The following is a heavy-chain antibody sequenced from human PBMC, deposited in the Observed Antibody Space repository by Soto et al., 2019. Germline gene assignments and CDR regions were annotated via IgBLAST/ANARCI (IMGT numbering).Heavy chain of an antibody. CDR3: ARGGYCSSTSCYFYYGMDV. CDR2: ISSSSSYI. Sequence: EVQLVESGGGLVKPGGSLRLSCAASGFTFSSYSMNWVRQAPGKGLEWVSSISSSSSYIYYADSVKGRFTIPRDNAKNSLYLQMNSLRAEDTAVYYCARGGYCSSTSCYFYYGMDVWGQGTTVTVSS. J-gene: IGHJ6*02. V-gene: IGHV3-21*01. CDR1: GFTFSSYS. D-gene: IGHD2-2*01.